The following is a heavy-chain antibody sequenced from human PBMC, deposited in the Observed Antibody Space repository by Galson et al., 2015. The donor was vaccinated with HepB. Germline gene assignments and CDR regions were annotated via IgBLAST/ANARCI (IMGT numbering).Heavy chain of an antibody. J-gene: IGHJ6*02. CDR2: INSDGNSA. V-gene: IGHV3-74*01. Sequence: SLRLSCAPSGFTFSIYWMHWVRQVPGKGLVWVTRINSDGNSASYADSVKGRFIISRDNAKNTLYLYMSSLRVEDTAVYYCARESRYCSGGICYAGGDYYYYYGMDVWGQGTTVTVSS. CDR1: GFTFSIYW. CDR3: ARESRYCSGGICYAGGDYYYYYGMDV. D-gene: IGHD2-15*01.